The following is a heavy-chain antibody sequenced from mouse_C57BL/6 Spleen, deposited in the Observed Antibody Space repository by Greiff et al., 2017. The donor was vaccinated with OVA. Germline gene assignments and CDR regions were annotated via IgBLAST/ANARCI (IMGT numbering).Heavy chain of an antibody. V-gene: IGHV14-4*01. J-gene: IGHJ3*01. D-gene: IGHD1-1*01. CDR2: IDPENGDT. CDR1: GFNIKDDY. CDR3: TWEYGSSPAWFAY. Sequence: VQLQQSGAELVRPGASVKLSCTASGFNIKDDYMHWVKQRPEQGLEWIGWIDPENGDTEYASKFQGKATITADTSSNTAYLQLSSLTSEDTAVYYCTWEYGSSPAWFAYWGQGTLVTVSA.